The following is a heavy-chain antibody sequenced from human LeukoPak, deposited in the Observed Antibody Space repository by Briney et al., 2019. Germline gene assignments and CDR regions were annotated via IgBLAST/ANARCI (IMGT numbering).Heavy chain of an antibody. D-gene: IGHD3-10*01. Sequence: GASVKVSCKASGYTFTGYYMHWVRQAPGQGLEWMGWINPNSGGTNYAQKFQGRVTMTRDTSISTAYMELSRLRSDDTAVYYCARSYGSGSYRIDYWGQGTLVTVSS. CDR3: ARSYGSGSYRIDY. CDR2: INPNSGGT. V-gene: IGHV1-2*02. J-gene: IGHJ4*02. CDR1: GYTFTGYY.